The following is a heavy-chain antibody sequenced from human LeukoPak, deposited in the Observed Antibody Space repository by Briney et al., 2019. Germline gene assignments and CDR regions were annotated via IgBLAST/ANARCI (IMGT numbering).Heavy chain of an antibody. CDR3: ARDRSTGFDY. D-gene: IGHD1-14*01. V-gene: IGHV1-2*02. Sequence: ASVKVSCKASGYTFTGSFMHWLRQAPGQGLEWMGWINPSSGGTNYAQKFQGRVTMTRDTSISTAYMELSRLRSDDTAVYYCARDRSTGFDYWGQGTLVTVSS. CDR2: INPSSGGT. J-gene: IGHJ4*02. CDR1: GYTFTGSF.